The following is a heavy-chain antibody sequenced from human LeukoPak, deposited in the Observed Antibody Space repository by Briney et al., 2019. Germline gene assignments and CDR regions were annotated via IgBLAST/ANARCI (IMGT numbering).Heavy chain of an antibody. CDR1: GFTFSSYS. Sequence: GGSLRLSCAASGFTFSSYSMNWVRQAPGKGLEWVSSISSSSSYIYYADSVKGRFTISRDNAKNSLYLQMNSLRAEDTAVYYCARGLRYFDGVAFDIWGQGTMVTVSS. V-gene: IGHV3-21*01. CDR2: ISSSSSYI. CDR3: ARGLRYFDGVAFDI. J-gene: IGHJ3*02. D-gene: IGHD3-9*01.